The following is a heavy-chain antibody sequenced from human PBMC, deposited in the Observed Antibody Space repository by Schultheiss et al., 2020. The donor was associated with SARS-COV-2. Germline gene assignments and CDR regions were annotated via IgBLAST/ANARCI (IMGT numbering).Heavy chain of an antibody. CDR3: ASLSSSLGGMDV. CDR2: IYTSGST. CDR1: GGSFSGYY. D-gene: IGHD6-6*01. V-gene: IGHV4-59*10. Sequence: SETLSLTCAVYGGSFSGYYWSWIRQPPGKGLEWIGRIYTSGSTNYNPSLKSRVTISVDTSKNQFSLKLSSVTAADTAVYYCASLSSSLGGMDVWGQGTTVTVSS. J-gene: IGHJ6*02.